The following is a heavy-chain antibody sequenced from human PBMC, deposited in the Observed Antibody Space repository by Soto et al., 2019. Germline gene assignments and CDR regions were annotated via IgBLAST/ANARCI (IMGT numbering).Heavy chain of an antibody. Sequence: QVQLQESGPGLVKPSQTLSLTCTVSGGSISSGGYYWSWIRQHPGTGLEWIGYIYYSGSTYYNPSLKSRVTIAVDTSKNQFSLKLSSVTAADTAVYYCARRKDYYPRYVDLWGRGTLVTVSS. V-gene: IGHV4-31*03. CDR2: IYYSGST. J-gene: IGHJ2*01. CDR3: ARRKDYYPRYVDL. D-gene: IGHD3-10*01. CDR1: GGSISSGGYY.